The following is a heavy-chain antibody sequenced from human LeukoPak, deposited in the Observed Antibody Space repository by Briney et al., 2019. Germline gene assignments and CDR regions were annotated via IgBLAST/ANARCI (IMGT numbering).Heavy chain of an antibody. CDR3: ARGGVCYGY. J-gene: IGHJ4*02. CDR2: INHSGST. Sequence: SETLSLTCAVHGGSFSGYYWSWIRQPPGKGLEWIGEINHSGSTNYNPSLKSRVTISVDTSKNQFSLKLSSVTAADTAVYYCARGGVCYGYWGQGTLVTVSS. CDR1: GGSFSGYY. V-gene: IGHV4-34*01. D-gene: IGHD2-8*01.